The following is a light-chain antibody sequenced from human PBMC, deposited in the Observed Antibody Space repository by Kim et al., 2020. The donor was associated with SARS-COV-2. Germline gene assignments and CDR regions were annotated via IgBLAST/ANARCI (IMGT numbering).Light chain of an antibody. Sequence: KTVTISCTRSWGSIASNHVQWYQQRPGSAPTTVIYEDNQRPSGVPDRFSGSIDSSSNSASLTISGLKTEDEADYYCQSYDSSNQGVFGGGTQLTVL. CDR2: EDN. CDR1: WGSIASNH. V-gene: IGLV6-57*03. CDR3: QSYDSSNQGV. J-gene: IGLJ2*01.